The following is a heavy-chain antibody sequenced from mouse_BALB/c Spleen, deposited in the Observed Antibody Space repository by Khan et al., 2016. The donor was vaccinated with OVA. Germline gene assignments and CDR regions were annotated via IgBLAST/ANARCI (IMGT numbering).Heavy chain of an antibody. CDR2: INPSNGGS. CDR1: GYTFTSYF. D-gene: IGHD2-1*01. J-gene: IGHJ3*01. V-gene: IGHV1-53*01. CDR3: ARSGYGNPFAY. Sequence: VQLKQSGTELVKPGASVKISRKASGYTFTSYFLYWVKQRPGQGLEWVGGINPSNGGSNFNEKLKSKATLTVDKSSSTADMQFSSLTSEDSAVYYCARSGYGNPFAYWGQGTLVTVSA.